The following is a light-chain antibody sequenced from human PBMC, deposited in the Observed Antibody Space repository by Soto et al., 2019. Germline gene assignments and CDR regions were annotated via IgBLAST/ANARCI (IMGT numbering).Light chain of an antibody. V-gene: IGKV3-20*01. CDR2: GAS. CDR3: QQYGSSPST. CDR1: QNVGNN. Sequence: EIVMTQSPATLSVSPGERATLSCRASQNVGNNLVWYQQKPGQAPRLLIYGASTRAAGIPDRFSGSGSGTDFTLTISRLEPEDFAVYYCQQYGSSPSTFGQGTRLEIK. J-gene: IGKJ5*01.